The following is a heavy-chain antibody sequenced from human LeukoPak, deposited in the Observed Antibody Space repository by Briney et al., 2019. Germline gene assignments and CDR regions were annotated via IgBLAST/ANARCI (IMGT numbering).Heavy chain of an antibody. CDR2: ISYDGSNK. Sequence: GRSLRLSCAASGFTFSSYAMHWVRQAPGKGLEWVAVISYDGSNKYYADSVKGRLTISRDNTKNTLYLQMNSLRAEDTAVYYCARAPIVVVPAAIQGAFDIWGQGTMVTVSS. V-gene: IGHV3-30*04. CDR3: ARAPIVVVPAAIQGAFDI. CDR1: GFTFSSYA. D-gene: IGHD2-2*01. J-gene: IGHJ3*02.